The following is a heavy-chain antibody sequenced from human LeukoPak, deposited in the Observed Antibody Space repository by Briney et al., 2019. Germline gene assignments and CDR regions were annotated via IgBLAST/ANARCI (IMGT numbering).Heavy chain of an antibody. CDR3: ARGGSGWCRPGYYFDY. Sequence: SETLSFTCTVSGGSISSYYWSWIRQPAGKGLEWIGRIYTSGSTNYNPSLKSRVTISVDTSKNQFSLKLSSVTAADTAVYYCARGGSGWCRPGYYFDYWGQGTLVTVSS. V-gene: IGHV4-4*07. CDR2: IYTSGST. CDR1: GGSISSYY. D-gene: IGHD6-19*01. J-gene: IGHJ4*02.